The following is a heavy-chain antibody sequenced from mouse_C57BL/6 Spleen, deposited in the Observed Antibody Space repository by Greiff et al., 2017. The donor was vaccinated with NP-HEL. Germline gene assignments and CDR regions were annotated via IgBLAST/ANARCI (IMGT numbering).Heavy chain of an antibody. V-gene: IGHV1-64*01. J-gene: IGHJ3*01. D-gene: IGHD2-2*01. CDR1: DYTFTSYW. CDR2: IHPNSGST. Sequence: VQLQQPGAELVKPGASVKLSCKASDYTFTSYWMHWVKQRPGQGLEWIGMIHPNSGSTNYNEKFKSKATLTVEQSSSTAYMQLSSLTSEDSAVYYCARGDGYDGGAWFAYWGQGTLVTVSA. CDR3: ARGDGYDGGAWFAY.